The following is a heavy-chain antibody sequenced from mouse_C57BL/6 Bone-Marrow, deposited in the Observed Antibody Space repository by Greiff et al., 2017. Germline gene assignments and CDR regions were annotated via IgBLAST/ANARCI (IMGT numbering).Heavy chain of an antibody. V-gene: IGHV1-55*01. Sequence: QVQLQQPGAELVKPGASVKMSCKASGYTFTSYWITWVKQRPGQGLEWIGDIYPTSGRTNYNEKLKSKAILTVDTSSNTAYMQRSSLTSEDAAVFYCSRSGPLGRSFDYWGQGTTLTVSS. CDR2: IYPTSGRT. J-gene: IGHJ2*01. CDR3: SRSGPLGRSFDY. CDR1: GYTFTSYW. D-gene: IGHD4-1*01.